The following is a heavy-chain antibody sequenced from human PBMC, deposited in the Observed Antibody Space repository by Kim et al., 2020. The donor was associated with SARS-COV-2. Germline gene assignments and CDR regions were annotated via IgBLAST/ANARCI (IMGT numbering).Heavy chain of an antibody. J-gene: IGHJ2*01. CDR1: GFTFTGYG. D-gene: IGHD2-2*01. CDR2: ISSSSRTI. Sequence: GGSLRLSCGYTVSGFTFTGYGINWVRQAPGKGLEWLSYISSSSRTIYYADSVKGRFTISRDNGKNLIYLQINSLRDEDTAMYYCARDPAFQSEKEERSYWYFDRCGRGPLVIVSS. CDR3: ARDPAFQSEKEERSYWYFDR. V-gene: IGHV3-48*02.